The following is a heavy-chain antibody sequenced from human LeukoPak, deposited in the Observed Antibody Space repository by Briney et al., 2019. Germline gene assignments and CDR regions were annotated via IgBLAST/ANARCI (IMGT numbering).Heavy chain of an antibody. D-gene: IGHD1-26*01. CDR1: GFTFSLYT. CDR3: ARTAHFYSNGFDI. Sequence: GRSLRLSCTASGFTFSLYTMQWVRQAPGKGLEWVALSLFDGNINNYATSVKGRFTISRDNSKKTLYLQMNSVRPEDTAMYYCARTAHFYSNGFDIWGQGTMVTVSS. V-gene: IGHV3-30-3*01. CDR2: SLFDGNIN. J-gene: IGHJ3*02.